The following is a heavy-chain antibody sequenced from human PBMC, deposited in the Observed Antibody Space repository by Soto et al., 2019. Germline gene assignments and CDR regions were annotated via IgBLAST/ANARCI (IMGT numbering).Heavy chain of an antibody. D-gene: IGHD2-15*01. CDR3: AKRRGAGGHFDY. J-gene: IGHJ4*02. V-gene: IGHV3-23*01. CDR2: VSIGGST. Sequence: DVQLLESGGGLVQPAGSLRLSCAASGFTYSSYAMAWVRQGPGKGLEWVAVVSIGGSTHYADSVRGRFTISRDNSKNTLSLQMNSLTAEDTAVYFCAKRRGAGGHFDYWGQGALVTVSS. CDR1: GFTYSSYA.